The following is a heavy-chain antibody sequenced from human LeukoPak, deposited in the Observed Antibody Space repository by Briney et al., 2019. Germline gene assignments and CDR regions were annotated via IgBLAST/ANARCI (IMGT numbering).Heavy chain of an antibody. Sequence: ASVKVPCKASGYTFTGYYMHWVRQAPGQGLEWMGWINPNSGGTNYAQKFQGRVTMTRDTSISTAYMELSRLRSDDTAVYYCARDLPEGSSGYALLSYESWGQGTLVTVSS. CDR1: GYTFTGYY. D-gene: IGHD3-22*01. CDR3: ARDLPEGSSGYALLSYES. J-gene: IGHJ4*02. V-gene: IGHV1-2*02. CDR2: INPNSGGT.